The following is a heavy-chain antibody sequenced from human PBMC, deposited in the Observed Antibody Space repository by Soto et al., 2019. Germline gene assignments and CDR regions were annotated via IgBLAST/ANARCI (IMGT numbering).Heavy chain of an antibody. Sequence: PPETLSLTCTVSGASISGYYLTWFRQPPGKGLERIGYIYYSGSTNYNPSLKSRDTISVDTSENKFSLKLSSVTAADTAVFYCARLQRGQNYYFYYMDVCGKGTTVTVSS. CDR1: GASISGYY. V-gene: IGHV4-59*08. CDR2: IYYSGST. J-gene: IGHJ6*03. CDR3: ARLQRGQNYYFYYMDV.